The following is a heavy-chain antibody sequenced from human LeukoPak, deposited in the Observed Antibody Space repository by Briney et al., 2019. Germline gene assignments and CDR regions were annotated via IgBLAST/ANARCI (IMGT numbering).Heavy chain of an antibody. Sequence: GGSLRLSCAASGFTFSSYGMNWVRQATGKGLEWVAFIRYDGSNKYYADSVKGRFTISRDNSKNTLYLQMNSLRAEDTAVYYGWGTLYSSSSVYYYMDVWGKGTTVTVSS. CDR2: IRYDGSNK. J-gene: IGHJ6*03. CDR3: WGTLYSSSSVYYYMDV. CDR1: GFTFSSYG. D-gene: IGHD6-6*01. V-gene: IGHV3-30*02.